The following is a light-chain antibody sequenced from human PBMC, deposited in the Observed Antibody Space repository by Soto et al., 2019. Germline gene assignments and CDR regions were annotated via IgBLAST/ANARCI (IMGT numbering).Light chain of an antibody. CDR1: QSVSSN. J-gene: IGKJ2*01. CDR3: QRQNNWPKYT. CDR2: GAS. Sequence: EIVMTQSPATLSLSPGERATLSCRASQSVSSNLAWYQQKPGQAHRLLIYGASTRPTGIPARFSGSGSGTEFTLTISSMQSEDFAVYFCQRQNNWPKYTFGQGTKLEIK. V-gene: IGKV3-15*01.